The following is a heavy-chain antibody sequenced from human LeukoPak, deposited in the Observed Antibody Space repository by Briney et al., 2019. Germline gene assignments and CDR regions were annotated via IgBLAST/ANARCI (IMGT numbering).Heavy chain of an antibody. CDR3: ARDCASTNCYDVDK. J-gene: IGHJ1*01. Sequence: PGGSLRLSCVASGFTFSRYWMSWVRQAPGKGLEWLTNIKPDGSEKYYVDSVKGRFTISRDNARNSMYLQMNSLRVEDTAVYYCARDCASTNCYDVDKWGQRTLVTVSS. V-gene: IGHV3-7*05. CDR2: IKPDGSEK. CDR1: GFTFSRYW. D-gene: IGHD2-2*01.